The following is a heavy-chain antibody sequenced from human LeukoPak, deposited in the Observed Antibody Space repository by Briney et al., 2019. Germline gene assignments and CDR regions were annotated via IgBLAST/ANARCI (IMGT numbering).Heavy chain of an antibody. D-gene: IGHD2-15*01. CDR2: VDPEDGET. V-gene: IGHV1-69-2*01. J-gene: IGHJ4*02. CDR3: ARDRFVVHVGGVDY. CDR1: GYTFTDYY. Sequence: ASVKVSCKVSGYTFTDYYMHWVQQAPGKGLEWMGLVDPEDGETIYAEKFQGRVTITADTSTDTAYMELSSLRSEDTAVYYCARDRFVVHVGGVDYWGQGTLVTVS.